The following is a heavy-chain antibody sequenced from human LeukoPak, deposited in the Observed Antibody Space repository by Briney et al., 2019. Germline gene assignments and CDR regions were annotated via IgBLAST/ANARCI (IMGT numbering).Heavy chain of an antibody. D-gene: IGHD7-27*01. J-gene: IGHJ4*02. Sequence: PGGSLRLSCAASGFTFSNHGVHWVRQAPGKGLEWVAVISYDGRNKYYADSVKGRFTISRDNSKQTLYLQMSSLRAEDTAVFYCANKFLTGRLIDYWGQGTLVTVSS. V-gene: IGHV3-30*18. CDR2: ISYDGRNK. CDR1: GFTFSNHG. CDR3: ANKFLTGRLIDY.